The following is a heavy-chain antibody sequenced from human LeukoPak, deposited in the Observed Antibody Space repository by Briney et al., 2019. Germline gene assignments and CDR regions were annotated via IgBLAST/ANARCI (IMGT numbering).Heavy chain of an antibody. CDR2: INHSGST. CDR3: ARRGLGASLAFDI. V-gene: IGHV4-34*01. CDR1: GGSFSGYY. D-gene: IGHD1-26*01. J-gene: IGHJ3*02. Sequence: PSETLSLSCAVYGGSFSGYYWSWIRQPPGKGLEWIEEINHSGSTNYNPSLKSRVTISVDTSKNQFSLKLSSVTAADTAVYYCARRGLGASLAFDIWGQGTMVTVSS.